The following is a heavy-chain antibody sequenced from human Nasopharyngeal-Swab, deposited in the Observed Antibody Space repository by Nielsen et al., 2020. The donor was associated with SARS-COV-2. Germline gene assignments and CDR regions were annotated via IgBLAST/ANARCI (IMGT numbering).Heavy chain of an antibody. CDR1: GGSISSGDYY. CDR3: ARQERQWLELQPRYFDY. J-gene: IGHJ4*02. D-gene: IGHD6-19*01. CDR2: IYYSGST. V-gene: IGHV4-30-4*01. Sequence: SETLSLTCTVSGGSISSGDYYWSWIRQPPGKGLEWIGYIYYSGSTYYNPSLKSRVTISVDTSKNQFSLKLSSVTAADTAVYYCARQERQWLELQPRYFDYWGQGTLVTVSS.